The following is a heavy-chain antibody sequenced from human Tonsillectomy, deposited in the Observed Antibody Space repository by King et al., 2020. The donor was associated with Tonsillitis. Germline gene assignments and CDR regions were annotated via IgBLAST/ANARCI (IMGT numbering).Heavy chain of an antibody. V-gene: IGHV3-7*01. CDR3: ATQIRSRNDY. D-gene: IGHD1-26*01. J-gene: IGHJ4*02. CDR1: GFTFTTYW. Sequence: DVQLVESGGGLVQPGGSLRLSCAASGFTFTTYWMSWVRQAPGKGLEWVGNIKQDGSEKQYLDSVRGRFTISRDNAKNSLYLQMNSLRAEDTAVYYCATQIRSRNDYWGQGTLVTVSS. CDR2: IKQDGSEK.